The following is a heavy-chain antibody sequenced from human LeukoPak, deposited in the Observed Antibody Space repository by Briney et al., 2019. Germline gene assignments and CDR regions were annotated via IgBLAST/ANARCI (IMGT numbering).Heavy chain of an antibody. CDR3: ARMPDAFDI. CDR2: ISYDGSNK. CDR1: GCTFNSYA. D-gene: IGHD2-2*01. J-gene: IGHJ3*02. V-gene: IGHV3-30-3*01. Sequence: AGGSLRLSCAASGCTFNSYAMHWVRQAPGKGLEWVAVISYDGSNKYYADSVKGRFTISRDKSKNTLYLQMNSLRAEDTAVYYCARMPDAFDIWGQGTMVTVSS.